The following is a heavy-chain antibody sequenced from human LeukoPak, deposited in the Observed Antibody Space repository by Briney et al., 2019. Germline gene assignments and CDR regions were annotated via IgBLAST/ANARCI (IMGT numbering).Heavy chain of an antibody. Sequence: ASVKVSCKASGYTFTSYDINWVRQATGQGLEWVGIINPSGGGTSYAQKFQGRVTMTRDTSTSTVYMELSSLRSEDTAMYYCAREGGYWGQGTLVTVSS. CDR3: AREGGY. V-gene: IGHV1-46*01. D-gene: IGHD3-16*01. CDR2: INPSGGGT. J-gene: IGHJ4*02. CDR1: GYTFTSYD.